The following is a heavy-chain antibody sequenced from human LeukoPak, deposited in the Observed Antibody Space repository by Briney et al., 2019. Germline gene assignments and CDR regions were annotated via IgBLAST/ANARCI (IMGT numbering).Heavy chain of an antibody. Sequence: PSETLSLTCTVSGGSISGYYWTWIRQPAGKGLEWIGRVYTSGSTNYNPSLKSRVTMSVDTSKNQFSLKLTSVTAADTAVYYCARDPAFRSSSDYMDVWGKGTTVTVSS. D-gene: IGHD6-13*01. CDR3: ARDPAFRSSSDYMDV. CDR2: VYTSGST. J-gene: IGHJ6*03. CDR1: GGSISGYY. V-gene: IGHV4-4*07.